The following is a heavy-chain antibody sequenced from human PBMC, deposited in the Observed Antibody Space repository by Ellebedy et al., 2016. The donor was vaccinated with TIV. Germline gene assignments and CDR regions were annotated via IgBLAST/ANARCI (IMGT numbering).Heavy chain of an antibody. CDR1: GDSVSSEDYY. CDR3: ARVNLTGYNVYNWFDP. V-gene: IGHV4-61*08. CDR2: IYESGTT. D-gene: IGHD5-24*01. J-gene: IGHJ5*02. Sequence: MPSETLSLTCTVSGDSVSSEDYYWSWIRQFPGRGLEWLGYIYESGTTDYNPSLKSRVSISIDASHNQFSLRLSSVTAADTAVYYCARVNLTGYNVYNWFDPWGRGTPVTVSS.